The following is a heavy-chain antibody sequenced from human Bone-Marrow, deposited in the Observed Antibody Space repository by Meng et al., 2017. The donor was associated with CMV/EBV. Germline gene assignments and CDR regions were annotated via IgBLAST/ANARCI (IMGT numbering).Heavy chain of an antibody. V-gene: IGHV3-21*01. J-gene: IGHJ6*02. Sequence: GGSLRLSCAASGFTFSSYSMNWVRQAPGKGLEWVSSISSSSSYIYYADSVKGRFTISRDNAKNSLYLQMNSLRAEDTAVYYCARDGYYDILAGLNYYYYYGMDVWGQGTTVTFSS. D-gene: IGHD3-9*01. CDR1: GFTFSSYS. CDR3: ARDGYYDILAGLNYYYYYGMDV. CDR2: ISSSSSYI.